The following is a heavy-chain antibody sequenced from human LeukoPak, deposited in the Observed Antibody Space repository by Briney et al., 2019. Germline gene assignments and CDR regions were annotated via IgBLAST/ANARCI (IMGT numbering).Heavy chain of an antibody. CDR2: INHSGST. D-gene: IGHD2-15*01. CDR1: GVSFSGHY. J-gene: IGHJ6*02. Sequence: SETLSLTCAVYGVSFSGHYWSWIRQPPGKGLEWIGEINHSGSTDYNPSLKSRVTISVDTSKNQFSLKLSSVTAADTAVYYCARGHYSGGRCYSYFKNYYGMDVWGQGTTVTVSS. CDR3: ARGHYSGGRCYSYFKNYYGMDV. V-gene: IGHV4-34*01.